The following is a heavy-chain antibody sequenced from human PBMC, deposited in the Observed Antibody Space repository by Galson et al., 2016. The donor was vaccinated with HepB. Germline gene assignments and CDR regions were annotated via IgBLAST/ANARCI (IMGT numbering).Heavy chain of an antibody. CDR2: ISTTSTYI. Sequence: SLRLSCAASGFSFTSYSMNWVRQAPGKGLEWVSFISTTSTYIYYADSVTGRFTISRDNAKSSLYLQMNSLRAEDTAVYYCVRAFHDTSGRYWVNLDYWGQGALVTVSS. D-gene: IGHD3-22*01. CDR3: VRAFHDTSGRYWVNLDY. J-gene: IGHJ4*02. CDR1: GFSFTSYS. V-gene: IGHV3-21*01.